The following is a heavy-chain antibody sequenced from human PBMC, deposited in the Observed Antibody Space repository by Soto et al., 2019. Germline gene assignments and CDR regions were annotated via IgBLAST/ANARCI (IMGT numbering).Heavy chain of an antibody. Sequence: TSSSMSSPRQAPGQGLEWMGWISAYNGNTKYAQKLQGRVTMTTDTSTSTAYMELRSLRSDDTAVYYCAREPNYFDYRGQRTLVTVSS. CDR1: TSSS. V-gene: IGHV1-18*01. J-gene: IGHJ4*02. CDR3: AREPNYFDY. CDR2: ISAYNGNT.